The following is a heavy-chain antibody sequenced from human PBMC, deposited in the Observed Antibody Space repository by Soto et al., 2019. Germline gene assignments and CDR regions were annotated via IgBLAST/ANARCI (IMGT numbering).Heavy chain of an antibody. CDR1: GFTFDSFA. Sequence: PWGSLRLSCAASGFTFDSFAMTWVRQAPGKGLEWVSAISSSGGSTFYADSVKGRFTISRDNSKNTLYLQMNSLRAEDTAVYYCARDGDGRRDIVVVPAAPPHYYYYGMDVWGQGTTVTVSS. V-gene: IGHV3-23*01. CDR2: ISSSGGST. J-gene: IGHJ6*02. D-gene: IGHD2-2*01. CDR3: ARDGDGRRDIVVVPAAPPHYYYYGMDV.